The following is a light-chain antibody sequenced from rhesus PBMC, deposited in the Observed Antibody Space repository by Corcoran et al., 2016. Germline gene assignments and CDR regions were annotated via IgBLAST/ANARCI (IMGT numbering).Light chain of an antibody. Sequence: EIVLTQSPATLSLSPGERATLSCRATQSVGSYLAWYQQKPGQAPRLLIPDVSTRATGIPDRFSGSGSGTDFTLTISSLEPEDVGVYFCQETTNLWTFGQGTKVEIK. V-gene: IGKV3-31*02. J-gene: IGKJ1*01. CDR3: QETTNLWT. CDR1: QSVGSY. CDR2: DVS.